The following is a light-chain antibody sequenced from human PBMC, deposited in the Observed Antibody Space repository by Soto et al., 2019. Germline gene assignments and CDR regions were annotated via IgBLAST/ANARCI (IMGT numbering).Light chain of an antibody. J-gene: IGKJ3*01. CDR1: QGITNY. CDR2: AAS. CDR3: QKYNGAPFT. Sequence: DIQMTQSPSSLSASVGDRVTITCRASQGITNYLAWYQQKPGKVPKLLIYAASTLEPGVPSRFSGSGFGTDFTLSISSLQPEDSATYYCQKYNGAPFTFRPGTKVDIK. V-gene: IGKV1-27*01.